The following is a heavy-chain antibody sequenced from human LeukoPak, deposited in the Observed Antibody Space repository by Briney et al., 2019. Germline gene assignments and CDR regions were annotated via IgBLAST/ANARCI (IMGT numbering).Heavy chain of an antibody. D-gene: IGHD3-22*01. CDR1: GGTFSSYA. CDR2: IIPIFGIA. V-gene: IGHV1-69*04. Sequence: GASVKVSCKASGGTFSSYAISWVRQAPGQGLEWMGRIIPIFGIANYAQKFQGRVTITADKSTSTAHMELSSLRSEDTAVYYCAKETTYYYDSSGFLGFQHWGQGTLVTVSS. J-gene: IGHJ1*01. CDR3: AKETTYYYDSSGFLGFQH.